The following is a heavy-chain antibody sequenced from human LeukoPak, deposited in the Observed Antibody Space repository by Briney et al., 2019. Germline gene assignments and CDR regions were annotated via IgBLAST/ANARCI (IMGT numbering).Heavy chain of an antibody. CDR1: GYTLTGYY. Sequence: ASVKVSCKASGYTLTGYYMHWVRQAPGQGLKWMGWINPNSGGTNYAQKFQGRVTMTRDTSISTAYMELSRLRSDDTAVYYCARYYYGSGSYYLDWWGQGTLVTVSS. CDR2: INPNSGGT. CDR3: ARYYYGSGSYYLDW. D-gene: IGHD3-10*01. J-gene: IGHJ4*02. V-gene: IGHV1-2*02.